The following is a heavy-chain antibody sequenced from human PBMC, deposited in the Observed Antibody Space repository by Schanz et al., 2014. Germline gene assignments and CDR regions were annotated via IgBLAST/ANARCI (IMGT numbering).Heavy chain of an antibody. J-gene: IGHJ3*02. Sequence: EVQLAESGGGLVQPGGSLRLSCAASGFTFSDYWMSWVRQAPGRGLEWVSVIGVDGTTTYYADSVKGRFTISRDNSKNTLYLQMNSLRPEDTAVYYCAKSDAFDIWGQGTLVTVSS. CDR3: AKSDAFDI. CDR2: IGVDGTTT. V-gene: IGHV3-23*04. CDR1: GFTFSDYW.